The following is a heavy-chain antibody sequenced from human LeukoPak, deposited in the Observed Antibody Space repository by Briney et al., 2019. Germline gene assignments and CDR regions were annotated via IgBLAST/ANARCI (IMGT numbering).Heavy chain of an antibody. V-gene: IGHV3-23*01. CDR2: ISGSGGST. Sequence: GGSLRLSCAASGFTFSSYAMSWVRQAPGKGLEWVSAISGSGGSTYYADSVKGRFTISRDNAKNSLYLQMNSLRADDTALYYCARSRGDFWGQGTLVTVSS. CDR1: GFTFSSYA. CDR3: ARSRGDF. J-gene: IGHJ4*02.